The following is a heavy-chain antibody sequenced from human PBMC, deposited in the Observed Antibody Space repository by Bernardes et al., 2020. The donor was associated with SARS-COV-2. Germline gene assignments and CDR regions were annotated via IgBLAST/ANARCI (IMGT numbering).Heavy chain of an antibody. CDR3: AKDLRKKVAWAPDY. D-gene: IGHD7-27*01. CDR1: GFTCDSHA. J-gene: IGHJ4*02. V-gene: IGHV3-23*01. CDR2: ISGGGGST. Sequence: GGSLRLSCSVSGFTCDSHAMSGVRQAPGKWREWVSSISGGGGSTYYADSVKGRFTISRDNSKNTLYLQMNSLRAEDTAVYYCAKDLRKKVAWAPDYCDRGHLVTVSS.